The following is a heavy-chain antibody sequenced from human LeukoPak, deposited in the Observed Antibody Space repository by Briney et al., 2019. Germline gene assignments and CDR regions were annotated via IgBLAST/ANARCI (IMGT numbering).Heavy chain of an antibody. CDR3: ARVEGGPHSRAMVDY. CDR1: GYTFTSYG. Sequence: GASVKVSCKASGYTFTSYGISWVRQAPGQGLEWMGWISAYNGNTNYAQKLQGRVTMTTDTSTSTAYMELRSLRSEDTAVYYCARVEGGPHSRAMVDYWGQGTLVTVSS. J-gene: IGHJ4*02. V-gene: IGHV1-18*01. CDR2: ISAYNGNT. D-gene: IGHD5-18*01.